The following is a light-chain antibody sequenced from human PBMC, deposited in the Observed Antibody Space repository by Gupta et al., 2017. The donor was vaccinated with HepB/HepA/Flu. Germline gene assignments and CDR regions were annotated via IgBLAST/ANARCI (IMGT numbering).Light chain of an antibody. CDR2: NDI. CDR3: SSWDDSLNGLV. CDR1: DSNIGDNE. V-gene: IGLV1-44*01. Sequence: QSVLSQPPSASGAPGQRVTISCSGRDSNIGDNEVNWYRQLPGAAPSLLIYNDIQRPSGVPDRFSGSRPGTSASLAISGLQSEDEADYYCSSWDDSLNGLVLGGGTKLTVL. J-gene: IGLJ3*02.